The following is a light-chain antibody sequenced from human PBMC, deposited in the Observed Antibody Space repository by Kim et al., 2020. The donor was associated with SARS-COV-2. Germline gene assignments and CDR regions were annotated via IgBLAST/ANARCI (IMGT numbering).Light chain of an antibody. CDR1: QGIRSD. V-gene: IGKV1-6*01. CDR3: LQDYGYPRS. CDR2: AAC. Sequence: SASAWDRVTISYRASQGIRSDLGWYQQKPEKATKVLIYAACRLQSGVPSRFSGSGSGTDFSLTISSLQPEDFATYYCLQDYGYPRSFGQGTKVEIK. J-gene: IGKJ2*03.